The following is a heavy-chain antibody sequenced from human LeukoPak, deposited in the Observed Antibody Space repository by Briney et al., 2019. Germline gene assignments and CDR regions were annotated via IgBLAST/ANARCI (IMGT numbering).Heavy chain of an antibody. J-gene: IGHJ4*02. V-gene: IGHV1-18*01. CDR3: ARVETYYGSGTYSRHFFDI. D-gene: IGHD3-10*01. Sequence: AASVKVSCKASGYTFTSYGISWVRQAPGQGLEWMGWISAYNGNTNYAQKLQGRVTMTTDTSTSTAYMELRSLRSDDTAVYYCARVETYYGSGTYSRHFFDIWGQGTLVTVSS. CDR2: ISAYNGNT. CDR1: GYTFTSYG.